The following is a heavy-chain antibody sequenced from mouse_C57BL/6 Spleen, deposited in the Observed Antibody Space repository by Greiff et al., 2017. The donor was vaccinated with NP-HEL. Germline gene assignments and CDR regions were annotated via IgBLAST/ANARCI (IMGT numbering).Heavy chain of an antibody. J-gene: IGHJ2*01. CDR2: IYPGDGDT. CDR3: TYYYGSSPYFDY. V-gene: IGHV1-80*01. D-gene: IGHD1-1*01. Sequence: QVQLKESGAELVKPGASVKISCKASGYAFSSYWMNWVKQRPGKGLEWIGQIYPGDGDTNYNGKFKGKATLTADKSSSTAYMQLSSLTSEDSAVYFCTYYYGSSPYFDYWGQGTTLTVSS. CDR1: GYAFSSYW.